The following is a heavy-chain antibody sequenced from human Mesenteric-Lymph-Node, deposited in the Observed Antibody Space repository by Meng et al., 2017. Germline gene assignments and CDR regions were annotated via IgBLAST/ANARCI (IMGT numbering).Heavy chain of an antibody. CDR2: INTDGSNT. CDR1: GFSFSNYW. V-gene: IGHV3-74*01. D-gene: IGHD3-10*01. J-gene: IGHJ4*02. Sequence: EVQRVGSGGGLGQPGGSLRLSCAASGFSFSNYWMHWVRQAPGKGLVWVSFINTDGSNTAYADSVKGRFTISRDNAKNTLYLQMNSLRVEDTAIYYCADITAGFWGQGTLVTVSS. CDR3: ADITAGF.